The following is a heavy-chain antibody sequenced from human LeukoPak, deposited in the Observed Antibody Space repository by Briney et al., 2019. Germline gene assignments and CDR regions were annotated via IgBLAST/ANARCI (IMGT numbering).Heavy chain of an antibody. Sequence: RASVKVSCKASGGTFSSYAISWVRQAPGQGLEWMGGIIPIFGTANYAQKFQGRVTITADESTSTAYMELSSLRSEDTAVYYCAKWDSSGYYYSDYWGQGTLVTVSS. CDR2: IIPIFGTA. V-gene: IGHV1-69*13. CDR3: AKWDSSGYYYSDY. D-gene: IGHD3-22*01. CDR1: GGTFSSYA. J-gene: IGHJ4*02.